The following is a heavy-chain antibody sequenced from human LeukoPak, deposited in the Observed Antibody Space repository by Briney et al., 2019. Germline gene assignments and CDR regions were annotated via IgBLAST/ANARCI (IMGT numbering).Heavy chain of an antibody. CDR3: ARTPRPSGPFDP. Sequence: GGSLRLSCAASGFTFGSNWMNWVRQAPGKGLEWVANIKQDRSEKYYVDSVKGRFTISRDNAKNSLYLQMNSLRVEDTAVYYCARTPRPSGPFDPWGQGTLVTVSS. J-gene: IGHJ5*02. V-gene: IGHV3-7*01. D-gene: IGHD2-15*01. CDR1: GFTFGSNW. CDR2: IKQDRSEK.